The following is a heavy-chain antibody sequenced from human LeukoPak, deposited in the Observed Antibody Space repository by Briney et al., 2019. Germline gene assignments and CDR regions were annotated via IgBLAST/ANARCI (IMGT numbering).Heavy chain of an antibody. CDR2: IYHSGST. V-gene: IGHV4-30-2*01. Sequence: ASETLSLTCAASGGSISSGGYSWSWIRQPPGKGLEWIGYIYHSGSTYYNPSLKSRVTISVDRSKNQFSLKLSSVTAADTAVYYCARALYRGYSYGYVGGDWFDPWGQGTLVTVSS. D-gene: IGHD5-18*01. CDR1: GGSISSGGYS. J-gene: IGHJ5*02. CDR3: ARALYRGYSYGYVGGDWFDP.